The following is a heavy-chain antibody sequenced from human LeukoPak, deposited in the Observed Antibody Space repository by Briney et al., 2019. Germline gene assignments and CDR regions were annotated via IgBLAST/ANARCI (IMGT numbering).Heavy chain of an antibody. Sequence: ASVKVSCKASGYTFTSYDINWVRQATGQGLEWMGWMNPNSGNTNYAQKLQGRVTMTTDTSTSTAYMELRSLRSVDTAVYYCARDGYNFESDYWGQGTLVTVSS. CDR2: MNPNSGNT. D-gene: IGHD5-24*01. V-gene: IGHV1-18*01. CDR1: GYTFTSYD. CDR3: ARDGYNFESDY. J-gene: IGHJ4*02.